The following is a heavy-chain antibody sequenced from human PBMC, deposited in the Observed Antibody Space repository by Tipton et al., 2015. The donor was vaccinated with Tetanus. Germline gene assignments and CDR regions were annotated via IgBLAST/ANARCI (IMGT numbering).Heavy chain of an antibody. CDR3: ATSGRGILTGYPPYNWFDP. V-gene: IGHV1-24*01. CDR1: GYTLTELS. Sequence: QLVQSGAEVKKPGASVKVSCKDSGYTLTELSMHWVRQAPGKGLEWMGGFDPEDGETIYAQKFQGRVTMTEDTSTDTAYMELSSLRSEDTAVYYCATSGRGILTGYPPYNWFDPWGQGTLVTVSS. J-gene: IGHJ5*02. CDR2: FDPEDGET. D-gene: IGHD3-9*01.